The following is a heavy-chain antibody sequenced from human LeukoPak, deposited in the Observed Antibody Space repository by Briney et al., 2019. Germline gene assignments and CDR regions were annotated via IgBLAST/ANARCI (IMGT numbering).Heavy chain of an antibody. CDR2: IIPIFGTA. J-gene: IGHJ4*02. V-gene: IGHV1-69*05. D-gene: IGHD6-19*01. CDR1: GGTFSSYA. CDR3: ARATIAVAGTRYFDY. Sequence: SVKVSCKASGGTFSSYAISWVRQARGQGLEWMGGIIPIFGTANYAQKFQGRVTITTDESTSTAYMELSSLRSEDTAVYYCARATIAVAGTRYFDYWGQGTLVTVSS.